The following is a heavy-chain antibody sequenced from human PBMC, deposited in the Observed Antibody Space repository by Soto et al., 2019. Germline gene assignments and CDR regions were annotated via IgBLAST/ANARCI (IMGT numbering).Heavy chain of an antibody. CDR3: AGGGVRGVITRTRDYYGMDV. Sequence: PGESLKISCKGSGYSFTSYWIGWVLQMPGKGLEWMGIIYPGDSDTRYSPSFQGQVTISADKSISTAYLQWSSLKASDTAMYYCAGGGVRGVITRTRDYYGMDVWGQGTTVTVSS. D-gene: IGHD3-10*01. CDR2: IYPGDSDT. V-gene: IGHV5-51*01. J-gene: IGHJ6*02. CDR1: GYSFTSYW.